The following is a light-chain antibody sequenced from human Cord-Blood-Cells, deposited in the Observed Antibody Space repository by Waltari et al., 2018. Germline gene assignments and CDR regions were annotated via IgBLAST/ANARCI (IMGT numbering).Light chain of an antibody. V-gene: IGKV2-40*01. J-gene: IGKJ2*01. Sequence: DIVMTQTPLSLPVTPGEPASLSCRSRQSPFDSDDGNPYLDWYLQKPGQSPHLLIYTLSSRASGVPDRFSGSGSGTDFTLKISRVEAEDVGVYYCMQRIEFPYTFGQGTKLEIK. CDR3: MQRIEFPYT. CDR2: TLS. CDR1: QSPFDSDDGNPY.